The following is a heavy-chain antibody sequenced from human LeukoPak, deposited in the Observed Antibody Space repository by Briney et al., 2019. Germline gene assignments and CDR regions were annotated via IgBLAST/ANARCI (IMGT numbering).Heavy chain of an antibody. CDR2: ISAYNGNT. V-gene: IGHV1-18*01. CDR1: GYTFTSYG. CDR3: ARIVVVPAASIYCGMDV. Sequence: ASVNVSCKASGYTFTSYGITWVRQALGQGLEWMGWISAYNGNTNYAQKFQGRVTITTDTSTSTAYMELRSLRSDDTAVYYCARIVVVPAASIYCGMDVWGQATTVTVSS. J-gene: IGHJ6*02. D-gene: IGHD2-2*01.